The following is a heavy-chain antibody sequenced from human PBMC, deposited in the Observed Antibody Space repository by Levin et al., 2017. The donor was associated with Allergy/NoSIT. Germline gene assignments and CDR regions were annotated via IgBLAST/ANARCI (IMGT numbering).Heavy chain of an antibody. D-gene: IGHD4-17*01. J-gene: IGHJ4*02. CDR1: GLSLSYYG. CDR2: ISGTSTST. Sequence: PSETLSLTCVASGLSLSYYGMSWVRRAPGKGLEWVSGISGTSTSTYYADSVKGRFTISRDISKNTLFLQMNSLRAEDTAVYYCAKVLLRYGDNGISYWGRGTQVTVSS. V-gene: IGHV3-23*01. CDR3: AKVLLRYGDNGISY.